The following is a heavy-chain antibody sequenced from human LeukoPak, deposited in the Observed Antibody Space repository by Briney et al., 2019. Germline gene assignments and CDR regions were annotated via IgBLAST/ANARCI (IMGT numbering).Heavy chain of an antibody. Sequence: SVKVSCKASGFTFTSSAMQWVRQARGQRLEWIGWIVVGSGNTNYAQKFQERVTITRDMSTSTAYMGLSSLRSEDTAVYYCAADLSLYYDSSGPPGGMDVWGQGTTVTVSS. J-gene: IGHJ6*02. CDR2: IVVGSGNT. D-gene: IGHD3-22*01. V-gene: IGHV1-58*02. CDR1: GFTFTSSA. CDR3: AADLSLYYDSSGPPGGMDV.